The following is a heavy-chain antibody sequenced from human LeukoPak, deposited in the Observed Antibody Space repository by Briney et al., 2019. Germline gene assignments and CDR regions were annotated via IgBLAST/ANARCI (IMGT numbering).Heavy chain of an antibody. CDR2: INPNSGGT. D-gene: IGHD6-13*01. CDR3: ARGEQPDHYYYYYGMDV. CDR1: GYTFTGYY. Sequence: ASVKVSCKASGYTFTGYYMHWVRQAPGQGLEWMGRINPNSGGTNYAQKFQGWVTMTRDTSISTAYMELSRLRSDDTAVYYCARGEQPDHYYYYYGMDVWGQGTTVTVSS. J-gene: IGHJ6*02. V-gene: IGHV1-2*04.